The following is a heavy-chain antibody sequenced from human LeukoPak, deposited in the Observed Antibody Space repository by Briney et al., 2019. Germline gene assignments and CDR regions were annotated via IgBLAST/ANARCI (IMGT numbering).Heavy chain of an antibody. CDR1: GGSITTYY. J-gene: IGHJ4*02. CDR2: IYYSGNT. Sequence: SSETLSLTCTVSGGSITTYYWSWIRQPPGKGLEWIGYIYYSGNTNKNPSLKSRLIISVDTSKNHFSLKLSSLTAADTAVYYWARVGDGNFDYWGQGTLVTVSS. V-gene: IGHV4-59*01. CDR3: ARVGDGNFDY.